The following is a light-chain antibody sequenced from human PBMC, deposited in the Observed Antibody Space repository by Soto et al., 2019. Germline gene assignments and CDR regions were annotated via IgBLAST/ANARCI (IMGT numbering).Light chain of an antibody. Sequence: IQMTQSPSSLSASVGDTVTFACRASQAIRNDLGWFQQRPGKPPKLLIYGISILQTGVPSRFSGSGSGIDFTLTISGLQPEDFATYYCLHDALFPYSFGQGTRLEI. CDR3: LHDALFPYS. J-gene: IGKJ2*03. CDR2: GIS. CDR1: QAIRND. V-gene: IGKV1-6*01.